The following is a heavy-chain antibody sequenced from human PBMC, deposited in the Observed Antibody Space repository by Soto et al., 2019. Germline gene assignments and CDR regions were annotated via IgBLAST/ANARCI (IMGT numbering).Heavy chain of an antibody. V-gene: IGHV4-34*01. Sequence: PSETLSLTCAVYGGSFSGCYWSWIRQPPGKGLEWIGEINHSGSTNYNPSLKSRVTISVDTSKNQFSLKLSSVTAADTAVYYCARGLLDYYGSGSYSLTGWGQGTLVTVSS. J-gene: IGHJ4*02. CDR1: GGSFSGCY. CDR2: INHSGST. CDR3: ARGLLDYYGSGSYSLTG. D-gene: IGHD3-10*01.